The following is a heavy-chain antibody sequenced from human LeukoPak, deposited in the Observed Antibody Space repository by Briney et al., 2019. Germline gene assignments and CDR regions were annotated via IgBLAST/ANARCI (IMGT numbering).Heavy chain of an antibody. CDR1: GFDFSSNW. CDR2: IKGDGIST. J-gene: IGHJ4*02. Sequence: GGSLRLSCAASGFDFSSNWMHWVRHAPGQGLVWVSRIKGDGISTNYADSVKGRFTVSRDNAKNTLYLQMDSLRAEDTAVYYCATDRNSGKYYDYWGQGTLVTVSS. V-gene: IGHV3-74*01. D-gene: IGHD1-26*01. CDR3: ATDRNSGKYYDY.